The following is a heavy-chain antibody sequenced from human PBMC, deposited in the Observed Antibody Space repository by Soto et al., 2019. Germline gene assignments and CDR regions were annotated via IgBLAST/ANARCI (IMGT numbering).Heavy chain of an antibody. Sequence: LRLSCAASGFTFSSYAMHWVRQAPGKGLEWVAVISYDGSNKYYADSVKGRFTISRDNSKNTLYLQMNSLRSEDTAVYYCASFSAVSDGGYDAFDIWGQGTMVTVSS. D-gene: IGHD3-3*01. CDR1: GFTFSSYA. J-gene: IGHJ3*02. V-gene: IGHV3-30-3*01. CDR3: ASFSAVSDGGYDAFDI. CDR2: ISYDGSNK.